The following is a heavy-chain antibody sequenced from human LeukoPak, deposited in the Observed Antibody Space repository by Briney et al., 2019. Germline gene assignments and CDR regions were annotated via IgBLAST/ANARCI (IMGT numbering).Heavy chain of an antibody. CDR3: ARDEPISMVRGIIDY. J-gene: IGHJ4*02. CDR1: GFTFSDYY. D-gene: IGHD3-10*01. V-gene: IGHV3-11*01. CDR2: ISSSGETI. Sequence: PGGSLRLSCAASGFTFSDYYMSWIRQAPGKGLEWVSYISSSGETIYYADSVKGRFTISRDNAKNSLYLQMNSLRAEDTAVYYCARDEPISMVRGIIDYWGQGTLVSVSS.